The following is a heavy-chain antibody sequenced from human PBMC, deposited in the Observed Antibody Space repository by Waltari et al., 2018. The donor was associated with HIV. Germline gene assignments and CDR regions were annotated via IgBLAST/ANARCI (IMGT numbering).Heavy chain of an antibody. CDR3: VRSGGLDS. CDR1: GFTFTKYW. J-gene: IGHJ4*02. Sequence: EVQLVVSGGGLVQPGGSLRLSCAASGFTFTKYWMNWVGQAPGKGLEWVANIKQDGSVVYYGDFVKGRFTISRDNAKNSLYLQINSLRVDDTAVYYCVRSGGLDSWGQGTLVTVSS. D-gene: IGHD3-10*01. CDR2: IKQDGSVV. V-gene: IGHV3-7*01.